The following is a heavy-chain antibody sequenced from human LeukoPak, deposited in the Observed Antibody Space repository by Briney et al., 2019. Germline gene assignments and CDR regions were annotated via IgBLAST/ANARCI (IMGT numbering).Heavy chain of an antibody. Sequence: GGSLILSCAASGFTFRNYFMHWVRQVPGKGLLWVSRISDDGSSTTYADSVKGRFTTSRYNARNTLYLQMNSLRAEESGVYYCAREGGSSWYRAYDIWGQGTVVTVSS. V-gene: IGHV3-74*01. J-gene: IGHJ3*02. D-gene: IGHD6-13*01. CDR3: AREGGSSWYRAYDI. CDR2: ISDDGSST. CDR1: GFTFRNYF.